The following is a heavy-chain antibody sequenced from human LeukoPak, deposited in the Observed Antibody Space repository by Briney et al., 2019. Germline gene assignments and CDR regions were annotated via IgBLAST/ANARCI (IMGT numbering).Heavy chain of an antibody. CDR1: GFTVSSNY. D-gene: IGHD2-21*02. CDR2: IYSATST. J-gene: IGHJ6*02. CDR3: ARVWLGRDPQGGLNYYSYGMDV. Sequence: PGGSLRLSCAASGFTVSSNYMSWVRQAPGKGLEWVSVIYSATSTYYADSVKGRFTISRHNSKNTLYLQMNSLRAEDTAVYYCARVWLGRDPQGGLNYYSYGMDVWGQGTTVTVSS. V-gene: IGHV3-53*04.